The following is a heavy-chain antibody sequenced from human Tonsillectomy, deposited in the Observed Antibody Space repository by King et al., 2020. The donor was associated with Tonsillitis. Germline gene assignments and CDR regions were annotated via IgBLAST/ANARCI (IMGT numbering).Heavy chain of an antibody. J-gene: IGHJ6*02. CDR1: GFTFSSCG. D-gene: IGHD3-22*01. Sequence: VQLVESGGGVVQPGRSLRLSCAASGFTFSSCGMHWVRQAPGKGVEWVAVISYDGSNKYYADSVKGRFTISRDNSKSTLYQQMNSLRAEDTAVYYCAKLAGYDSSGYYQTDRYYYYYGMDVWGQGTTVTVSS. CDR3: AKLAGYDSSGYYQTDRYYYYYGMDV. CDR2: ISYDGSNK. V-gene: IGHV3-30*18.